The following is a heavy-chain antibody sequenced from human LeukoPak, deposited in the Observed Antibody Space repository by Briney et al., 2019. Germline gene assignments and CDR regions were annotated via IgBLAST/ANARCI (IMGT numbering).Heavy chain of an antibody. CDR2: IYSSETT. D-gene: IGHD2-21*02. CDR1: VASISSDY. CDR3: ARHFPSCGGDCPYYYMDV. J-gene: IGHJ6*03. Sequence: PSETLSLTCSVSVASISSDYWSWIRQPPGKGREWIGNIYSSETTKYNPSRRSRATISGDTSKNQFSLKLSSVTAADTAVYYCARHFPSCGGDCPYYYMDVWGKGTTVTVSS. V-gene: IGHV4-4*09.